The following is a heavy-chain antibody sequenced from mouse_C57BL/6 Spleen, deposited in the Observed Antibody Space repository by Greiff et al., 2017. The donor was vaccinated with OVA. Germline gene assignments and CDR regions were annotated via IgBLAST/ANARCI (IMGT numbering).Heavy chain of an antibody. D-gene: IGHD2-3*01. Sequence: ESGPGLVKPSQSLSLTCSVTGYSITSGYYWNWIRQFPGNKLEWMGYISYDGSNNYNPSLKNRISITRDTSKNQFFLKLNSVTTEDTATYYGASIDDGYYEGVADWGQGTLVNVSA. CDR3: ASIDDGYYEGVAD. CDR1: GYSITSGYY. J-gene: IGHJ3*01. CDR2: ISYDGSN. V-gene: IGHV3-6*01.